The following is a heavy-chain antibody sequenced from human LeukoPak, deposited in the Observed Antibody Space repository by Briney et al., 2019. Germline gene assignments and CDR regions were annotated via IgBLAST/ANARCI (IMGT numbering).Heavy chain of an antibody. J-gene: IGHJ5*02. CDR3: ARRLVVWRNWFDP. D-gene: IGHD2-15*01. V-gene: IGHV4-34*01. CDR2: INHSGST. CDR1: GGSFSDYY. Sequence: SETLSLTCAVYGGSFSDYYWSWIRQPPGKGLEWIGEINHSGSTNYNPSLKSRVTISVDTSKNQFSLKLRSVTAADTAVYYCARRLVVWRNWFDPWGQGTLVTVSS.